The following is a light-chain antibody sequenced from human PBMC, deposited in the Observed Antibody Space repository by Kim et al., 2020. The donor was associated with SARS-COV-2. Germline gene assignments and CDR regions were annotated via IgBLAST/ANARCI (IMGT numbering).Light chain of an antibody. Sequence: VSPGQTASITCSGDKLGDKYACWYQQKPGQSPVLVIYQDSKRPSGIPERFSGSNSGNTATLTISGTQAMDEADYYCQAWDSSTAVFGGGAQLTVL. CDR1: KLGDKY. CDR2: QDS. J-gene: IGLJ2*01. CDR3: QAWDSSTAV. V-gene: IGLV3-1*01.